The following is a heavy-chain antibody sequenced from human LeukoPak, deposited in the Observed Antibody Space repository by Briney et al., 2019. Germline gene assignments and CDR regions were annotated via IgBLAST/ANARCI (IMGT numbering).Heavy chain of an antibody. CDR1: GGSISSYY. J-gene: IGHJ6*02. V-gene: IGHV4-4*07. CDR3: ARDSGIAVAGSYYYYGMDV. Sequence: PSETLSLTCTVSGGSISSYYWSWIRQPAGKGLEWIGRIYTSGSTNYNPSLKSRVTMSVDTSKNQFSLKLSSVTAADTAVYYCARDSGIAVAGSYYYYGMDVWGQGTTVTVSS. D-gene: IGHD6-19*01. CDR2: IYTSGST.